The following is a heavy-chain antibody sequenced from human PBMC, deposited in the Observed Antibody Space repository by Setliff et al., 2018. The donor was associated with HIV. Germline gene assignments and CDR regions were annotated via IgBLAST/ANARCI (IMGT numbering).Heavy chain of an antibody. CDR3: ARGYFISGTQKSYYMDV. CDR2: MNPNSGNT. Sequence: ASVKVSCKASGYTFTSYDINWVRQATGQGLEWMGWMNPNSGNTGYAQKLQGRVTITRNTSINTAYMELSSLRSEDTAVYYCARGYFISGTQKSYYMDVWGKGTTVTVSS. CDR1: GYTFTSYD. D-gene: IGHD1-26*01. V-gene: IGHV1-8*03. J-gene: IGHJ6*03.